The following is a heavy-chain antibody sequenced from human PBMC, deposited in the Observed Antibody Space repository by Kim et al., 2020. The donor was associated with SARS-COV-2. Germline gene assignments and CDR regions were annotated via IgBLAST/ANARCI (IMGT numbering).Heavy chain of an antibody. D-gene: IGHD6-13*01. CDR2: INHSGST. Sequence: SETLSLTCAVYGGSFSGYYWSWIRQPPGKGLEWIGEINHSGSTNYNPSLKSRVTISVDTSKNQFSLKLSSVTAADTAVYYCAVSAAGQPPLGWGQGTLVTVSS. CDR3: AVSAAGQPPLG. V-gene: IGHV4-34*01. CDR1: GGSFSGYY. J-gene: IGHJ4*02.